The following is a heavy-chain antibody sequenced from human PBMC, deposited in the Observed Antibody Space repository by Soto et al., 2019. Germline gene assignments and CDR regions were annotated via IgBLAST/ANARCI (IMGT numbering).Heavy chain of an antibody. Sequence: GGSLRLSCAASELTFTTYAMSWVRQAPGKGLEWVSSISANSRNIYYADSVKGRLTISRDNSKNTLYLLMNSLRAEDTAVYYCATVSSGWYRSPNWLDPWGQGTLVTVSS. D-gene: IGHD6-19*01. J-gene: IGHJ5*02. V-gene: IGHV3-23*01. CDR1: ELTFTTYA. CDR2: ISANSRNI. CDR3: ATVSSGWYRSPNWLDP.